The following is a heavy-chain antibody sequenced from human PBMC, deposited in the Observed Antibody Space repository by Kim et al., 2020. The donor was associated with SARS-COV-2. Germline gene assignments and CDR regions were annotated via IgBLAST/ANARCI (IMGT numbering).Heavy chain of an antibody. CDR3: TTDVHYYGDYDWYFDL. V-gene: IGHV3-15*01. J-gene: IGHJ2*01. Sequence: GGSLRLSCAASGFTFSNAWMSWVRQAPGKGLECVGRIKSKTDGGTTDYAAPVKGRFTISRDDSKNTLYLQMNSLKTEDTAVYYCTTDVHYYGDYDWYFDLWGRGTLVTVSS. CDR2: IKSKTDGGTT. CDR1: GFTFSNAW. D-gene: IGHD4-17*01.